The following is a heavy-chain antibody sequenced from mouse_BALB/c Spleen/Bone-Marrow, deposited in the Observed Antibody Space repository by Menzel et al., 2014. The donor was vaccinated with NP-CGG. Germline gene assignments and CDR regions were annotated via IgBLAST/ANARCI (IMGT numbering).Heavy chain of an antibody. Sequence: EVKVVESGGGLVQPGGSLRLSCATSGFTFTDYYMNWVRQPPGKALEWLGFIRNKANGYTTEYSASVKGRFTISRDNSLSILYLQMYTLRAEDSATYYCARDKGGILFDYWGQGTTLTVSS. D-gene: IGHD1-1*02. CDR2: IRNKANGYTT. J-gene: IGHJ2*01. V-gene: IGHV7-3*02. CDR1: GFTFTDYY. CDR3: ARDKGGILFDY.